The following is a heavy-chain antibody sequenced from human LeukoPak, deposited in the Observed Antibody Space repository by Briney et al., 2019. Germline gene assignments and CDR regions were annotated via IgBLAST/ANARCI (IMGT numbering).Heavy chain of an antibody. Sequence: GGYLRLSCAASGFTFSSYGMHWVRQAPGKGLEWVAVIWYDGSNKYYADSVKGRFTISRDNSKNTLYLQMNSLRAEDTAVYYCAREVRTTVTNWGQGTLATVSS. CDR3: AREVRTTVTN. CDR2: IWYDGSNK. J-gene: IGHJ4*02. D-gene: IGHD4-17*01. V-gene: IGHV3-33*01. CDR1: GFTFSSYG.